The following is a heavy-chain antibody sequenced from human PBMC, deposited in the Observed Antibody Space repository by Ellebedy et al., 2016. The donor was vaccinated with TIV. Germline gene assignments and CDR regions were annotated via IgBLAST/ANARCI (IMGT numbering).Heavy chain of an antibody. CDR3: ARGYCSNPNCYAASDF. Sequence: PGGSLRLSCSASGFIFSNYSMGWVRQAPGKGLEWVSYISVSSTYIYYADSMKGRFTISRDNAKNSLYLQMNSLRAEDTAVYYCARGYCSNPNCYAASDFWGQGTLVTVSS. V-gene: IGHV3-21*01. D-gene: IGHD2-2*01. J-gene: IGHJ4*02. CDR2: ISVSSTYI. CDR1: GFIFSNYS.